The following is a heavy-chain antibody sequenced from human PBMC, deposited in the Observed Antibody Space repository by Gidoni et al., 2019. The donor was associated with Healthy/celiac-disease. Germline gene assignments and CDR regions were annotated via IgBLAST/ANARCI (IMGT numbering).Heavy chain of an antibody. D-gene: IGHD3-22*01. CDR2: INPSGCST. CDR3: ARPHYYDSSGYPYYFDY. J-gene: IGHJ4*02. V-gene: IGHV1-46*03. Sequence: QVHLAQSGAEVKEPGASVEVSCGACVYPLTRYYRDWVRQAPGQGLEWMGIINPSGCSTSHAQKFQGRVTMTRDTSTSTVYMERSSLRSEDTAVYYCARPHYYDSSGYPYYFDYWGQGTLVTVSS. CDR1: VYPLTRYY.